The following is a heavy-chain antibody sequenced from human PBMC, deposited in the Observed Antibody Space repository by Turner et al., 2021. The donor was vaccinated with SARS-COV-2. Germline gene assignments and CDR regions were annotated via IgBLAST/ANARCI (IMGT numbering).Heavy chain of an antibody. D-gene: IGHD2-2*01. J-gene: IGHJ5*02. Sequence: QVQLPESGPGLVKPSGTLSLTCAVSGGPISSSNWWSWVRQPPGKGLEWIGEIYHSDNTNYNPSLKSRVTISVDKSKNQFSLRLSSVTAADTAVYYCARRYCTSTSCPNWFDPWGQGTLVTVSS. V-gene: IGHV4-4*02. CDR3: ARRYCTSTSCPNWFDP. CDR1: GGPISSSNW. CDR2: IYHSDNT.